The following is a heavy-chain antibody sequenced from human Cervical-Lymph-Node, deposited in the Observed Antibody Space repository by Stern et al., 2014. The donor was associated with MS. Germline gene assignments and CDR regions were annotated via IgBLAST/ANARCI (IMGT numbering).Heavy chain of an antibody. J-gene: IGHJ4*02. V-gene: IGHV3-33*01. CDR2: IWYDGSNK. CDR1: GFTFSSYG. CDR3: ARGWEPDY. D-gene: IGHD4-23*01. Sequence: QVQLLQPGGGVVQPGRSLRLSCSASGFTFSSYGMHWVRQDPGKGLEWVAVIWYDGSNKYYADSVKGRFTISRDNSKNTLYLQMNSLRAEDTAVYYCARGWEPDYWGQGTLVTVSS.